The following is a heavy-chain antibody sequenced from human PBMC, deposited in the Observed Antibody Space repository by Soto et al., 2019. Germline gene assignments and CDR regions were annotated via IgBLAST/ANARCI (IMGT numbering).Heavy chain of an antibody. CDR2: IKSKTDGGTT. D-gene: IGHD3-22*01. CDR1: VFTFSNAW. CDR3: TTDLHYYDSSGSRWDFHY. J-gene: IGHJ4*02. Sequence: XGSLRLSCAASVFTFSNAWMSCVRHSPGKWLEWVGRIKSKTDGGTTDYTAPVKGRFTISRDDSKNTLYLQMNSLKTEDTAVYYCTTDLHYYDSSGSRWDFHYWGQGTLVTLSS. V-gene: IGHV3-15*01.